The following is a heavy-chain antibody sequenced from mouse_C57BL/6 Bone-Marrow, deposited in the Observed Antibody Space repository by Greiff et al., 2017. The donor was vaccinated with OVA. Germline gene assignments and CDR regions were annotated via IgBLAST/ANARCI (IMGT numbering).Heavy chain of an antibody. CDR3: TRRGGLRGDYCDY. D-gene: IGHD2-2*01. CDR1: GYTFTDYY. CDR2: INPDNGGT. J-gene: IGHJ2*01. Sequence: EVQLQESGPELVKPGASVKISCKASGYTFTDYYMNWVKQSPGKSLEWIGEINPDNGGTSYNQKFKGKATLTVDKSSNTAYLQLRSLTSEDSAVYYCTRRGGLRGDYCDYWGQGTTLTVSS. V-gene: IGHV1-26*01.